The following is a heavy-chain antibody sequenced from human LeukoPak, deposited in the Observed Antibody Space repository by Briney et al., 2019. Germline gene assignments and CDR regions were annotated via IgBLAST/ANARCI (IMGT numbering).Heavy chain of an antibody. D-gene: IGHD2-2*01. CDR2: ISGSGGST. Sequence: PGGSLRLSCAASGFTFSSYAMSWVRQAPGKGLEWVSAISGSGGSTYYADSVKGRFTIPRDNSKNTLYLQMNSLRPEDTAVYYCAKVGARGCSSSTCFIYWGQGTLVTVSS. CDR3: AKVGARGCSSSTCFIY. J-gene: IGHJ4*02. CDR1: GFTFSSYA. V-gene: IGHV3-23*01.